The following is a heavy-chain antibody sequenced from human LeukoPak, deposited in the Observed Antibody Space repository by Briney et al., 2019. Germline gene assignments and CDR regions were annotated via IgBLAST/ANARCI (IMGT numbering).Heavy chain of an antibody. Sequence: ASVKVSCKASGYTFTSYYMHWVRQAPGQGLEWMGIINPSGGSTSYAQKFQGRITMTRDMSTSTVYMELSSLRSEDTAVYYCARDYYDFWSGYRGFDPWGQGTLVTVSS. J-gene: IGHJ5*02. CDR2: INPSGGST. CDR3: ARDYYDFWSGYRGFDP. D-gene: IGHD3-3*01. V-gene: IGHV1-46*01. CDR1: GYTFTSYY.